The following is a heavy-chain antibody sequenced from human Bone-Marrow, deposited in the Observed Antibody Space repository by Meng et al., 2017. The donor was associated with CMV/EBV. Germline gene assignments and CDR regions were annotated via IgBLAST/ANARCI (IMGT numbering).Heavy chain of an antibody. Sequence: GESLKISCAASGFTFSSYWMHWVRQAPGKGLVWVSRINSDGSSTSYADSVKGRFTISRDNAKNTLYLQMNSLRAEDTAVYYCARDGHCSSTSCYGDWYFDLLGRGTLGTV. CDR3: ARDGHCSSTSCYGDWYFDL. CDR1: GFTFSSYW. V-gene: IGHV3-74*01. J-gene: IGHJ2*01. D-gene: IGHD2-2*01. CDR2: INSDGSST.